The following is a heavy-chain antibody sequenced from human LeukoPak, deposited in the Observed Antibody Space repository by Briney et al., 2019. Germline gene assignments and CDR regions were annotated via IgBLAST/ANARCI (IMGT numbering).Heavy chain of an antibody. D-gene: IGHD6-19*01. CDR1: GFTFSDYY. Sequence: GGSLRLSCAASGFTFSDYYMSWIRQAPGKGLEWVSYISSSSSYTNYADSLKGRFTISRDNAKNSLYLQMNSLRAEDTAIYYCASSLRSSGWSNYFDYWGQGALVTVSS. CDR2: ISSSSSYT. CDR3: ASSLRSSGWSNYFDY. J-gene: IGHJ4*02. V-gene: IGHV3-11*06.